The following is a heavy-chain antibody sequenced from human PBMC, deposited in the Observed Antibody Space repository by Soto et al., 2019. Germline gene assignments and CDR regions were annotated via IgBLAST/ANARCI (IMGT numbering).Heavy chain of an antibody. CDR1: GFTFSSYA. V-gene: IGHV3-23*01. CDR2: ISGSGGST. Sequence: GGSLRLSCAASGFTFSSYAMSWVRQAPGKGLEWVSAISGSGGSTYYADSVKGRFTISRDNSKNTLYLQMNSLRDEDTAVYYCARDGSGTSRWDSWGQGALVTVSS. J-gene: IGHJ4*02. D-gene: IGHD1-26*01. CDR3: ARDGSGTSRWDS.